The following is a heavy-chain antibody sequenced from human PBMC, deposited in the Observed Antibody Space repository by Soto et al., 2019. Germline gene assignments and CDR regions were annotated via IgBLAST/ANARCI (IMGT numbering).Heavy chain of an antibody. V-gene: IGHV4-59*01. CDR3: ARGVQPLLYPFNWFDP. J-gene: IGHJ5*02. CDR1: GGSISSYY. Sequence: PSDTLSLTCTVSGGSISSYYWSWIRQPPGKGLEWIGYIYYSGSTNYNPSLKSRVTISVDTSNNQFSLKLSSVTAADTAVYYCARGVQPLLYPFNWFDPWRQGTLVTAPQ. CDR2: IYYSGST. D-gene: IGHD2-2*02.